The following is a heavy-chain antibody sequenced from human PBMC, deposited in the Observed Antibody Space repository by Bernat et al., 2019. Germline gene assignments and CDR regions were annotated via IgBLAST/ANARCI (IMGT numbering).Heavy chain of an antibody. V-gene: IGHV3-53*01. CDR1: GFTVSSNY. Sequence: EVQLVESGGGLIQPGGSLRLSCAASGFTVSSNYMSWVRQAPGKGLEWVSVIYSGGSTYYADSVKGRFTISRDNYKNTLYLQMNSLKAEDTAVYYCARGLVPAAISPYYYDMDVWGQGTTVTVSS. CDR3: ARGLVPAAISPYYYDMDV. D-gene: IGHD2-2*02. J-gene: IGHJ6*02. CDR2: IYSGGST.